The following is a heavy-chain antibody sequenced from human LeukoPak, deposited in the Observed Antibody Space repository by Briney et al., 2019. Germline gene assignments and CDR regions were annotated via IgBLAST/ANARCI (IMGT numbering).Heavy chain of an antibody. CDR3: ASLYYYDSSGYPLSAFDI. CDR1: GFTFSSYA. CDR2: ISYDGSNK. J-gene: IGHJ3*02. V-gene: IGHV3-30*04. D-gene: IGHD3-22*01. Sequence: GGSPRLSCAASGFTFSSYAMHWVRQAPGKGLEWVAVISYDGSNKYYADSVKGRFTISRDNSKNTLYLQMNSLRAEDTAVYYCASLYYYDSSGYPLSAFDIWGQGTMVTVSS.